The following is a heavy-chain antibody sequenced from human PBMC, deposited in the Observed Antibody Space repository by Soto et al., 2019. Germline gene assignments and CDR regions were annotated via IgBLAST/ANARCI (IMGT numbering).Heavy chain of an antibody. Sequence: QVQLVQSGAEVKKPGASVKVSCKASGYTFTGYNMHWVRQAPGQGLEWMGWINPNSRGTNYAQKFQGWVTMTRDTSISTAYMELRRLRSDDRAVYYCARGSGAVRYYGMDVWGQGTTVTVSS. J-gene: IGHJ6*02. CDR1: GYTFTGYN. D-gene: IGHD3-10*01. V-gene: IGHV1-2*04. CDR3: ARGSGAVRYYGMDV. CDR2: INPNSRGT.